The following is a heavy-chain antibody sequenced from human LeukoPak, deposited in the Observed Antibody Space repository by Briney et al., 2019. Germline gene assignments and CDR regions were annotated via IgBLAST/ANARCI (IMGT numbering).Heavy chain of an antibody. CDR2: ISSSSSYI. Sequence: GGSLRLSCAASGFTFSSYSMNWVRQAPGKGLEWVSSISSSSSYIYYADSVKGRFIISRDNAKNSLYLQMNSLRAEDTAVYYCARDRRGSVDYWGQGTLVTVSS. CDR1: GFTFSSYS. V-gene: IGHV3-21*01. D-gene: IGHD3-10*01. CDR3: ARDRRGSVDY. J-gene: IGHJ4*02.